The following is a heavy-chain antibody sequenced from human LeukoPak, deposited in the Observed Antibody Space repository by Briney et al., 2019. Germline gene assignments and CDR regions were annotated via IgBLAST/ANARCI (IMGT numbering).Heavy chain of an antibody. CDR1: GVSITSHY. CDR3: VVSPNQDFYDY. Sequence: PSETLSLTCSVSGVSITSHYLNWIRQPPGRGLEWIGYISDIGRTNYNPSLKSRVTMSVDTSNSQFSLRLNSATAADTAVYYCVVSPNQDFYDYWGQGPLVTVSS. J-gene: IGHJ4*02. CDR2: ISDIGRT. V-gene: IGHV4-4*09.